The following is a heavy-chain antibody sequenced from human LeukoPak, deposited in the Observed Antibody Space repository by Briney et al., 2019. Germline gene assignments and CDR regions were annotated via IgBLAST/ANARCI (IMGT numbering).Heavy chain of an antibody. D-gene: IGHD6-13*01. J-gene: IGHJ3*02. CDR1: GFTVSSNY. CDR3: ARSDSSSWYPDAFDI. CDR2: IYSGGST. V-gene: IGHV3-66*01. Sequence: GGSLRLSCAASGFTVSSNYMNWVRQAPGKGLEWVSVIYSGGSTYYADSVKGRFTISRDNSKNTLYLQMNSLRAEDTAVYYCARSDSSSWYPDAFDIWGQGTMVTVSS.